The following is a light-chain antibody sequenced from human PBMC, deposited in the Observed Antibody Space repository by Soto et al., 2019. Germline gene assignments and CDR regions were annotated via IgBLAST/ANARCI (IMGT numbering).Light chain of an antibody. Sequence: DIQMTQSPSTLSASVGDRVTITCRASQNIVNWLAWYLQKPGKAPTILIYGASTLERGVSSRFSGSGSGTEFTLTITKLQPGDFATYYCQQYNSYSATFGQGTRLEIK. V-gene: IGKV1-5*01. J-gene: IGKJ5*01. CDR3: QQYNSYSAT. CDR2: GAS. CDR1: QNIVNW.